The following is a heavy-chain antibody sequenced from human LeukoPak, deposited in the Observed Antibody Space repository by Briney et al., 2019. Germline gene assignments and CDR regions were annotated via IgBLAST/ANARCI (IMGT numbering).Heavy chain of an antibody. D-gene: IGHD5-12*01. Sequence: SETLSLTCTVSGASISSYYWSWIRQPPGKGLEWIAYIYYSGSTNYNPSLESRVTISVDTSKNQFSLKLSSVTAADTAVYYCARRGYSGYERFDYWGQGTLVTVSA. V-gene: IGHV4-59*08. CDR3: ARRGYSGYERFDY. CDR2: IYYSGST. CDR1: GASISSYY. J-gene: IGHJ4*02.